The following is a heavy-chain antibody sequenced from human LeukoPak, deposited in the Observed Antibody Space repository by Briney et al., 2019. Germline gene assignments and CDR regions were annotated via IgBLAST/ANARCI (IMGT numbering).Heavy chain of an antibody. Sequence: SETLSLTCTVSGGSISTYWTWIRQPPGKGLEWIGYIYYSGSTNYNPSLRSRVTISIDTSKNQFSLKLSSVTAADTAVYYCARRLAAAGDYYFDYWGQGVLVTVSS. CDR2: IYYSGST. D-gene: IGHD6-13*01. CDR3: ARRLAAAGDYYFDY. J-gene: IGHJ4*02. V-gene: IGHV4-59*08. CDR1: GGSISTY.